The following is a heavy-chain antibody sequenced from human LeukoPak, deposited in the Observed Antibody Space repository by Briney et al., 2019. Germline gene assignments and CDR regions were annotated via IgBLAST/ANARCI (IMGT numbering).Heavy chain of an antibody. CDR1: GFSLRTSW. CDR3: AKDGGGPLD. D-gene: IGHD3-10*01. V-gene: IGHV3-7*04. J-gene: IGHJ4*02. Sequence: GGSLRLSCAASGFSLRTSWMSWVRQAPGKGLEWVGNIKQDGSEKNYVDSVKGRFTISRDNAKNSLYLQMNSLRAEDTAVYYCAKDGGGPLDRGQGTLVTVSS. CDR2: IKQDGSEK.